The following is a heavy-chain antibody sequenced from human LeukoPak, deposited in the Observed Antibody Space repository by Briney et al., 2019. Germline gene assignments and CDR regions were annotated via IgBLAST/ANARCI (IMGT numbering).Heavy chain of an antibody. Sequence: GSLRLSCAASGLTFRNFWMCWVRQAPGKGLERVATIKQDGSGQYYVDSVKGRFTISRDNAQNSLYLQMNNLRAEDTAVYYCARSYGHSIDYWGQGTLVTVSS. V-gene: IGHV3-7*01. CDR2: IKQDGSGQ. CDR3: ARSYGHSIDY. J-gene: IGHJ4*02. D-gene: IGHD3-10*01. CDR1: GLTFRNFW.